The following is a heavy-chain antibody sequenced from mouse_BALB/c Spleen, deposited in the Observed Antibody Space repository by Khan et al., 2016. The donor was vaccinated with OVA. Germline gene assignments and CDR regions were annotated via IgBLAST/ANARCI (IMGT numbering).Heavy chain of an antibody. D-gene: IGHD2-1*01. CDR1: GFTFSDYY. CDR3: ARHGDGKGDAMDY. CDR2: ISNGGGNT. Sequence: EVELVESGGGLVQPGGSLKLSCATSGFTFSDYYMYWFRQTPEKRLEWVAYISNGGGNTYYPDTVKGRFTISRDNAKNTLYLQMSRVRSEDTALYYCARHGDGKGDAMDYWGQGTSVTVSS. V-gene: IGHV5-12*02. J-gene: IGHJ4*01.